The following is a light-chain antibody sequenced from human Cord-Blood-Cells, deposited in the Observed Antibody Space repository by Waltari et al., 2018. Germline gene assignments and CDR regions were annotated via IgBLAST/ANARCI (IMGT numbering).Light chain of an antibody. CDR1: SSDVGGDNY. CDR3: SSYTSSSTV. J-gene: IGLJ2*01. Sequence: QSALTQPASVSGSPGQSITISCTATSSDVGGDNYFSWSQQHPGKAPKLMIYDVSNRPSGVSNRFSGSKSGNTASLTISGLQAEDEADYYCSSYTSSSTVFGGGTKLTVL. CDR2: DVS. V-gene: IGLV2-14*01.